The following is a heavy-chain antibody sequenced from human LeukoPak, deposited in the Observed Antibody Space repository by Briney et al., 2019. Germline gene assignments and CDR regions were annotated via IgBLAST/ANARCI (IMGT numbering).Heavy chain of an antibody. D-gene: IGHD1-1*01. Sequence: GGSLRLSCAASGFTFTTYSMTWVRQAPGKGLEWVSSINPGGVSRYYADSVRGRFTISRDNSENTVSLQMNSLRTDDTAMYYCAKDRAGTPWADWGQGTLVTVSS. CDR1: GFTFTTYS. CDR3: AKDRAGTPWAD. V-gene: IGHV3-23*01. CDR2: INPGGVSR. J-gene: IGHJ4*02.